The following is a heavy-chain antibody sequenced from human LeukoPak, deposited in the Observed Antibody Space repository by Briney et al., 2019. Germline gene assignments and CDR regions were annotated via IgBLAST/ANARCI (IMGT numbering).Heavy chain of an antibody. CDR1: GYSFTSYW. CDR3: ARLHGGYYYLNY. V-gene: IGHV5-51*01. J-gene: IGHJ4*02. D-gene: IGHD3-22*01. Sequence: GESLKISSKGAGYSFTSYWIGWVRHMPRKGLEWMGIIYPGDSDTRYSPSFQGHVTISADKSISTAYLQWSSLKASDTAMYYCARLHGGYYYLNYWGQGTLVTVSS. CDR2: IYPGDSDT.